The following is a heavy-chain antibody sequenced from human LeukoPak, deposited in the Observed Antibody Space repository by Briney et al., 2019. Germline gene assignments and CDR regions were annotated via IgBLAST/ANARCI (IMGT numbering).Heavy chain of an antibody. J-gene: IGHJ4*02. D-gene: IGHD6-13*01. CDR1: GGTFSSYA. Sequence: ASVKVSCNASGGTFSSYAISWVRQAPGQGLEWMGGIIPIFGTANYAQKLQGRVTMTTDTSTSTAYMELRSLRSDDTAVYYCARDAAAGTTGVDYWGQGTLVTVSS. V-gene: IGHV1-69*05. CDR2: IIPIFGTA. CDR3: ARDAAAGTTGVDY.